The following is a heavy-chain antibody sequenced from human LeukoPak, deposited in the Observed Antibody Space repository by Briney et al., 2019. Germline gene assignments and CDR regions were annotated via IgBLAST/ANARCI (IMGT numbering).Heavy chain of an antibody. CDR3: AELGITMIGGV. CDR1: GFTFSSDA. D-gene: IGHD3-10*02. J-gene: IGHJ6*04. CDR2: ISGSGGST. V-gene: IGHV3-23*01. Sequence: GGSLRLSCAASGFTFSSDAMSWVRQAPGKGLEWVSAISGSGGSTYYADSVKGRFSISRDNSNNTLYLQMNSLRAEDTAVYYCAELGITMIGGVWGKGTTVTISS.